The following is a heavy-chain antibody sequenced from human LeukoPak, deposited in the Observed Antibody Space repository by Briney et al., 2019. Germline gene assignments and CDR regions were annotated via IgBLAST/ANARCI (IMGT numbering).Heavy chain of an antibody. CDR1: GGSFSGYY. Sequence: SETLSLTCAVYGGSFSGYYWSWIRQPPGKGLEWIGEINHSGSTNYNPSLTSRVTISVDTSKNQFSLKLSSVTAADTAVYYCARGWRIAVAGYYFDYWGQGTLVTVSS. D-gene: IGHD6-19*01. J-gene: IGHJ4*02. CDR2: INHSGST. V-gene: IGHV4-34*01. CDR3: ARGWRIAVAGYYFDY.